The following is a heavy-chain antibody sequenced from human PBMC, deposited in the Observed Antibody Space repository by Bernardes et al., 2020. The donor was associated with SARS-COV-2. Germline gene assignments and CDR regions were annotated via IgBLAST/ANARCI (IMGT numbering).Heavy chain of an antibody. CDR1: SDLA. CDR3: AKGTRGGNYYMDV. J-gene: IGHJ6*03. Sequence: GGSLRLSCAAFSDLAMTWVRQIPGKGPEWVSGISASGGSTYYADSVRGRFTISRDNSKKTLYLQMSSLRAEDTAVYYCAKGTRGGNYYMDVWGKGTTVTVSS. D-gene: IGHD3-16*01. V-gene: IGHV3-23*01. CDR2: ISASGGST.